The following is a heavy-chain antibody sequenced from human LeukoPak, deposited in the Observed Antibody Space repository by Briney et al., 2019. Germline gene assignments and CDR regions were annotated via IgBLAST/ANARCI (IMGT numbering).Heavy chain of an antibody. CDR2: INPRDTST. Sequence: GASVKVSCKASGYTFTSYYMHWVRQAPGQGLEWMGLINPRDTSTIYAEKFQGRIIMTRDMSTTTDYMELNSLKSDDTAVYYCASDSSIHERGWCFDPWGQGTLVTVSS. D-gene: IGHD2-21*01. CDR1: GYTFTSYY. V-gene: IGHV1-46*01. CDR3: ASDSSIHERGWCFDP. J-gene: IGHJ5*02.